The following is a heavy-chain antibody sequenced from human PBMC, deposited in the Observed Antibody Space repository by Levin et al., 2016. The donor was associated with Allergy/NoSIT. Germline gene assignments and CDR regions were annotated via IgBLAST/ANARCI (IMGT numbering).Heavy chain of an antibody. D-gene: IGHD3-22*01. CDR2: ITTYNGHT. CDR3: AREGDASSYYPPGHFDY. J-gene: IGHJ4*02. Sequence: ASVKVSCKASGYTFTSYDINWVRQATGQGLEWMGWITTYNGHTSYAQSLQGRVTMTTDTSTSTVYMELRSLRFDDTAVYFCAREGDASSYYPPGHFDYWGQGTLVTVSS. CDR1: GYTFTSYD. V-gene: IGHV1-18*01.